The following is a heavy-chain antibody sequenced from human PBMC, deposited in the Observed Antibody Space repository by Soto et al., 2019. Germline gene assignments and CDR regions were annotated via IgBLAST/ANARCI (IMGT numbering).Heavy chain of an antibody. CDR2: IYYSGST. J-gene: IGHJ5*02. V-gene: IGHV4-31*03. CDR1: GGSISSGGYY. Sequence: SETLSLTCTVSGGSISSGGYYWSWIRQHPGKGLEWIGYIYYSGSTYYNPSLKSRVTISVDTSKNQFSLKLSSVTAADTAVYYCARAPLKGSGSYSRFDPWGQGTLVTVSS. CDR3: ARAPLKGSGSYSRFDP. D-gene: IGHD3-10*01.